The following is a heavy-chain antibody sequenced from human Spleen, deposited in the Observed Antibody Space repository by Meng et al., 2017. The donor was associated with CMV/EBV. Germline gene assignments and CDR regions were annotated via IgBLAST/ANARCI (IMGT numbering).Heavy chain of an antibody. J-gene: IGHJ6*02. D-gene: IGHD2-21*01. Sequence: GESLKISCAASGFTVSGNYMSWVRQAPGKGLEWVSVIYSGGSTYYADSVKGRFTISRDNSKNTLYLQMNSLRAEDTAVYYCARVDCGGDCHYYYYYGMDVWGQGTTVTVSS. CDR2: IYSGGST. V-gene: IGHV3-66*02. CDR3: ARVDCGGDCHYYYYYGMDV. CDR1: GFTVSGNY.